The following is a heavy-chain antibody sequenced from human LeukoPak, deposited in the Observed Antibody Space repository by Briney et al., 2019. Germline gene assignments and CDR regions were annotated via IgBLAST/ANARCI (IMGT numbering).Heavy chain of an antibody. Sequence: ASVKVSCKASRYTFTGFNMHWVRQAPGQGLEWMGWMNPKNGDISYAQKFQGRVTMTRDTSISTAYMELSRLTYDDTAVYFCLRDVHNWNDDYWGQGTLVTVSS. J-gene: IGHJ4*02. CDR2: MNPKNGDI. D-gene: IGHD1-1*01. CDR1: RYTFTGFN. V-gene: IGHV1-2*02. CDR3: LRDVHNWNDDY.